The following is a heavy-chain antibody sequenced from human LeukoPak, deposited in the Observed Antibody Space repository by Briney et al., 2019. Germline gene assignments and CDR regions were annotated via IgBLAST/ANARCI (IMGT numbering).Heavy chain of an antibody. V-gene: IGHV4-34*01. D-gene: IGHD3-10*01. J-gene: IGHJ6*04. CDR1: GGSFSGYY. CDR3: ARGPTAMVRGVIITYSYGMDV. Sequence: SVTLSLTCAVYGGSFSGYYWSWIRQPPGKGLEWIGEINHSGSTNYNPSLKSRVTISVDTSKNQFSLKLSSVTAADTAVYYCARGPTAMVRGVIITYSYGMDVWGKGTTVTVSS. CDR2: INHSGST.